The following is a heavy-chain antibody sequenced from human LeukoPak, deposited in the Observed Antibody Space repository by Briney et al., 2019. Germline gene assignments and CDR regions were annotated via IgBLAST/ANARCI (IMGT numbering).Heavy chain of an antibody. Sequence: GGSLRLSCAASGFTFSSDGMSWVRQAPGKGLEWVSAISGSGGSTYYADSVKGRFTISRDNSKNTLYLQMNSLRAEDTAVYYCAKEGYAGYSSGYFLDYWGQGTLVTVSS. CDR1: GFTFSSDG. V-gene: IGHV3-23*01. J-gene: IGHJ4*02. D-gene: IGHD6-19*01. CDR2: ISGSGGST. CDR3: AKEGYAGYSSGYFLDY.